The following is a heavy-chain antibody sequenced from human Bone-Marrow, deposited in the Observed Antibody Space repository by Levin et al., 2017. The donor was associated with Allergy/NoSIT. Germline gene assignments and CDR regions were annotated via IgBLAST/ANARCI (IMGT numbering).Heavy chain of an antibody. V-gene: IGHV3-30-3*01. Sequence: PGGSLRLSCAASGFPFKIYSLHWVRQAPGKGLEWVAGISYDGDTKSYADSVRGRFTISRDNSQNTLYLQMTSLGPEDTAVYFCLREGNNLSGYYDSFDVWGRGTMVSVSS. D-gene: IGHD3-9*01. J-gene: IGHJ3*01. CDR3: LREGNNLSGYYDSFDV. CDR1: GFPFKIYS. CDR2: ISYDGDTK.